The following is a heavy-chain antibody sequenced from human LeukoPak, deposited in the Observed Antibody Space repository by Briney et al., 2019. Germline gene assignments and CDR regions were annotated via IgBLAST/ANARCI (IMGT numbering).Heavy chain of an antibody. J-gene: IGHJ4*02. CDR3: AKDSVAVPAARGFGSRRVFDY. Sequence: GGSLRLSYAASGFTFSSYAMSWVRQAPGKGLEWVSAISGSGGSTYYADSVKGRFTISRDNSKNTLYLQMNGPRAEDTAVYYCAKDSVAVPAARGFGSRRVFDYWGQGTLVTVSS. D-gene: IGHD2-2*01. CDR1: GFTFSSYA. V-gene: IGHV3-23*01. CDR2: ISGSGGST.